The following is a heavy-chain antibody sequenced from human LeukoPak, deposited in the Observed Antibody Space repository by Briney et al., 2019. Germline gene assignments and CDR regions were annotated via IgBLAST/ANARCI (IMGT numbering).Heavy chain of an antibody. Sequence: GRSLRLSCAASGFIFSSYAMHWVRQAPGKGLEWVAVISYDGSNKYYADSVKGRFTASRDISKSTFYLQMNSLRVEDTAVYYCLLIILGGSSQKWGQGTLVTVSS. CDR1: GFIFSSYA. D-gene: IGHD3-3*01. CDR3: LLIILGGSSQK. V-gene: IGHV3-30-3*01. CDR2: ISYDGSNK. J-gene: IGHJ1*01.